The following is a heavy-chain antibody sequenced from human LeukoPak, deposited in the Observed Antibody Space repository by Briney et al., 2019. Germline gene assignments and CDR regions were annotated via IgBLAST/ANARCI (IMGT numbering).Heavy chain of an antibody. CDR3: ARHGGSYTFDF. V-gene: IGHV4-59*01. CDR1: GGSISSYY. D-gene: IGHD1-26*01. Sequence: SETLSLTCSVPGGSISSYYWSWIRPPPGKGLELIGYMYDSGSTNNNPSLKSRVTISVDTSKNQFSLRLSSVTAADTAVYYCARHGGSYTFDFWGQGVLVTVSS. J-gene: IGHJ4*02. CDR2: MYDSGST.